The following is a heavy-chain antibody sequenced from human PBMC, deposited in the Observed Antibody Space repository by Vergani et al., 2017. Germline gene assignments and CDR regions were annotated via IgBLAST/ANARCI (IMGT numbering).Heavy chain of an antibody. CDR2: IYPGDSDT. D-gene: IGHD3-22*01. V-gene: IGHV5-51*01. J-gene: IGHJ6*03. CDR1: GYSFTSYW. Sequence: EVQLVQSGAAVKKPGESLKISCTCSGYSFTSYWIGWVRQMPGKGLEWMGIIYPGDSDTRYSPSFQGQVTISADKSISTAYLQWSSLKASDTAMYYCASREDSSLDYYYYYYMDVWGKGTTVTVSS. CDR3: ASREDSSLDYYYYYYMDV.